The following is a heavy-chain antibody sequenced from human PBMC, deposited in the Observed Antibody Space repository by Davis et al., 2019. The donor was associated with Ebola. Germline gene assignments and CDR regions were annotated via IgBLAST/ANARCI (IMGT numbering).Heavy chain of an antibody. J-gene: IGHJ4*02. Sequence: ASVKVSCKASGYTFTGYYMHWVRQAPGQGLEWMGWINPNSGGTNYAQKFQGRVTMTRDTSISTAYMELSRLRSDDTAVYYCARDDSLAVAGPGDYWGQGTLVTVSS. V-gene: IGHV1-2*02. CDR1: GYTFTGYY. CDR3: ARDDSLAVAGPGDY. D-gene: IGHD6-19*01. CDR2: INPNSGGT.